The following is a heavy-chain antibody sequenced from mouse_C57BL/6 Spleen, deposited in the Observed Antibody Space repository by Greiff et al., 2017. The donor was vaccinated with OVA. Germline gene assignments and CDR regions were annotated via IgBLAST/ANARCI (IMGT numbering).Heavy chain of an antibody. D-gene: IGHD2-5*01. V-gene: IGHV5-6*01. J-gene: IGHJ4*01. CDR2: ISSGGSYT. CDR3: ARHRSNYDAMDY. Sequence: EVKLMESGGDLVKPGGSLKLSCAASGFTFSSYGMSWVRQTPDKRLEWVATISSGGSYTYYPDSVKGRFTISRDNAKNTLYLQMCSLKSEDTAMYYCARHRSNYDAMDYWGQGTSVTVSS. CDR1: GFTFSSYG.